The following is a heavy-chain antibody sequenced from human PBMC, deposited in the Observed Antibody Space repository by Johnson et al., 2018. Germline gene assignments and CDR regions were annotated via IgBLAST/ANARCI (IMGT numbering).Heavy chain of an antibody. V-gene: IGHV3-15*07. D-gene: IGHD3-16*01. CDR2: IKSKTDGGTT. CDR1: GFTFSNAW. J-gene: IGHJ3*02. Sequence: VQLVQSGGGLVLPGGSLRLSCAASGFTFSNAWMNWVRQAPGKGLEWVGRIKSKTDGGTTDYAAPVKGRFTISRDDSKNTLYLQMNSLKTEDTAGYYCTTDLGLFRFFDIWGQGTMVTVAS. CDR3: TTDLGLFRFFDI.